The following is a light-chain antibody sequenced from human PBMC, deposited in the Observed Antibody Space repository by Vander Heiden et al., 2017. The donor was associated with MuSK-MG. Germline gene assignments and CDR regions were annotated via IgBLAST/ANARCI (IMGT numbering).Light chain of an antibody. CDR3: AAYAATAHLV. CDR2: DVS. V-gene: IGLV2-14*03. CDR1: AVDNGGCNF. J-gene: IGLJ1*01. Sequence: ALAHPVPVSGSAGQSTTISCAGSAVDNGGCNFVSWYQQFPVRAPKLIIYDVSMRPSGVSGRFSGSKSGYTASLTISDLQPEDESLYFCAAYAATAHLVLGTGT.